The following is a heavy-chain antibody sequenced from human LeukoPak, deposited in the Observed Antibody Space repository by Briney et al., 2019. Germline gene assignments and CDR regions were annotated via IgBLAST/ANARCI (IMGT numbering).Heavy chain of an antibody. D-gene: IGHD3-10*01. CDR1: GYTFTGYY. CDR2: INPNSGGT. CDR3: ARTDSYYYGSESRSLDY. V-gene: IGHV1-2*06. J-gene: IGHJ4*02. Sequence: PGASVKISCKASGYTFTGYYLHWVRQAPGQGLEWMGRINPNSGGTNYAQKFQGRVTMTRDTSISIAYMELSRLRSDDTAVYFCARTDSYYYGSESRSLDYWGQGTLVTVS.